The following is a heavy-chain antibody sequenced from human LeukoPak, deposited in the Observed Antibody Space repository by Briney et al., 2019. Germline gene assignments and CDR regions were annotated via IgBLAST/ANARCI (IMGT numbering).Heavy chain of an antibody. D-gene: IGHD3-10*01. CDR1: GFTFSNAW. J-gene: IGHJ5*02. CDR2: IKSKTDGGTT. V-gene: IGHV3-15*01. Sequence: GGSLRLSCAASGFTFSNAWMSWVRQAPGKGLEWVGRIKSKTDGGTTDYAAPVKGRFTISRDNSKNTLYVQMNSLRAEDTAVYYCAKLPYGSGSVGWFDPWGQGTLVTVSS. CDR3: AKLPYGSGSVGWFDP.